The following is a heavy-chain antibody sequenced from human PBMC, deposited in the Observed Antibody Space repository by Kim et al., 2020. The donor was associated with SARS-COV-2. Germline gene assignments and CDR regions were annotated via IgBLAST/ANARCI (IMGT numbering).Heavy chain of an antibody. Sequence: YYSTSLTTRLTISKETSKNQVVLTMTNMDPVDTATYYCARQQWELSPFDYWGQGTLVTVSS. D-gene: IGHD1-26*01. CDR3: ARQQWELSPFDY. V-gene: IGHV2-70*01. J-gene: IGHJ4*02.